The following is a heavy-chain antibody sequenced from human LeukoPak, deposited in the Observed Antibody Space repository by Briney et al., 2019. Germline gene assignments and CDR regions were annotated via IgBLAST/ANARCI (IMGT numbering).Heavy chain of an antibody. CDR2: ISGSGDTT. Sequence: PGGSLRLSCTASRFTFSTYAMSWVRQAPGKGLEWVSSISGSGDTTYYTGSVKGRFNISRDNSKNAVYLQMSSLRAEDTAVYYCAKRQRNGQQVVQRIDYWGQGTLVTVSS. CDR3: AKRQRNGQQVVQRIDY. CDR1: RFTFSTYA. J-gene: IGHJ4*02. D-gene: IGHD2-2*01. V-gene: IGHV3-23*01.